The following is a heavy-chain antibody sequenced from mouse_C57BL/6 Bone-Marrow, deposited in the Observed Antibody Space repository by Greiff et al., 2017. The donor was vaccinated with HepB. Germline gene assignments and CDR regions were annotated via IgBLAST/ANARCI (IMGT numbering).Heavy chain of an antibody. Sequence: EVKLVESGGGLVKPGGSLKLSCAASGFTFSDYGMHWVRQAPEKGLEWVAYISSGSSTIYYADTVKGPFTISRDNAKNPLFLKMTSLRSEDTAMYYCARISLYYFDYWGQGTTLTVSS. J-gene: IGHJ2*01. V-gene: IGHV5-17*01. CDR2: ISSGSSTI. CDR3: ARISLYYFDY. CDR1: GFTFSDYG.